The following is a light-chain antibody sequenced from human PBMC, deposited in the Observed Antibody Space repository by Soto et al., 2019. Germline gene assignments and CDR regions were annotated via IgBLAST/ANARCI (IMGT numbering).Light chain of an antibody. J-gene: IGKJ5*01. CDR2: GAS. Sequence: VLTQSPVTLSLSPGERVTLSCRASQDVGTYVAWYQVRGGQAPRLLISGASKRATGIPDRINGGGSGADFTLTINSLKSEDSGVYFCQQGGNWPVTFGQGTRVEI. CDR3: QQGGNWPVT. V-gene: IGKV3D-11*01. CDR1: QDVGTY.